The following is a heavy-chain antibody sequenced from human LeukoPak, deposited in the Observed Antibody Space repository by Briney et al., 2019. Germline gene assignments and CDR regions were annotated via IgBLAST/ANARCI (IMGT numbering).Heavy chain of an antibody. CDR2: MNPNSGYA. Sequence: ASVKVSCKASGYSFTSYDINWVRQASGQGLEWMGWMNPNSGYAGFAQKFQGRVTSTRDTSTGTAYLELSSLRSEDTAVYFCAGGEYYGSGSWGYWGQGTLVTVSS. CDR1: GYSFTSYD. V-gene: IGHV1-8*02. J-gene: IGHJ4*02. CDR3: AGGEYYGSGSWGY. D-gene: IGHD3-10*01.